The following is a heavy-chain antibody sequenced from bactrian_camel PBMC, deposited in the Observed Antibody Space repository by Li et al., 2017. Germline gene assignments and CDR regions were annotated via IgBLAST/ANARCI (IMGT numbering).Heavy chain of an antibody. Sequence: VQLVESGGGSVQAGGSLTLSCAAGRYTYKRNCMGWFRQRPGKDREGVAVLWIGGATTSYADSVKGRFIITRDKAKDLVYLQMNGLQPEDTAIYYCAARGPYCYTKLSVADFTYWGQGTQVTVS. CDR2: LWIGGATT. D-gene: IGHD2*01. CDR3: AARGPYCYTKLSVADFTY. CDR1: RYTYKRNC. J-gene: IGHJ6*01. V-gene: IGHV3S40*01.